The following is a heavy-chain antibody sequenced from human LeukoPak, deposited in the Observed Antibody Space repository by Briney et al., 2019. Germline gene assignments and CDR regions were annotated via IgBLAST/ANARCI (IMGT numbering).Heavy chain of an antibody. CDR2: IYYSGST. D-gene: IGHD2-21*02. CDR3: ARVEGDGDFDY. V-gene: IGHV4-59*01. J-gene: IGHJ4*02. CDR1: GGSISSYY. Sequence: SETLSLTCTVSGGSISSYYWSWIRQPPGKGLEWIGYIYYSGSTNYNPSLKSRVTISVDTSKNQFFLKLSSVTAADTAVYYCARVEGDGDFDYWGQGTLVTVSS.